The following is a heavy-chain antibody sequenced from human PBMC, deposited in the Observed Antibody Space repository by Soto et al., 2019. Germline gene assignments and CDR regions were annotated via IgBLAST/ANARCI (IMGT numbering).Heavy chain of an antibody. D-gene: IGHD3-22*01. CDR1: GGSISGSSYY. Sequence: QLQLQESGPGLVKPSETLSLTCTVSGGSISGSSYYWGWIRQPPGKGLEWIGNIYYSGSTYYNPSLKRRTTISGDTAKNQFSLKLSSVTAADTAVYYCMLGSGWKDFDYWGQGTLVTVSS. CDR3: MLGSGWKDFDY. CDR2: IYYSGST. V-gene: IGHV4-39*01. J-gene: IGHJ4*02.